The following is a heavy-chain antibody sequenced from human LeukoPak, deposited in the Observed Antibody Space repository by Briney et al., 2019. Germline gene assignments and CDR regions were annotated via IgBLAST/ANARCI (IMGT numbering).Heavy chain of an antibody. CDR2: ISGYNGNT. Sequence: ASVKVSCKASGYTFTSYGISWVRQAPGQGLEWMGWISGYNGNTNFAQKLQGRVNMTTDTSTSTAYMELRSLTSDDTAVYYCARDYYDSSGSGYFDYWGQGALVTASS. D-gene: IGHD3-22*01. J-gene: IGHJ4*02. V-gene: IGHV1-18*01. CDR1: GYTFTSYG. CDR3: ARDYYDSSGSGYFDY.